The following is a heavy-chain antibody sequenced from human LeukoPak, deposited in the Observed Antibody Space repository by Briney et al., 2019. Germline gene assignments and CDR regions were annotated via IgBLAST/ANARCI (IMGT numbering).Heavy chain of an antibody. D-gene: IGHD3-22*01. V-gene: IGHV3-7*01. CDR3: ARGGSVSFDY. CDR1: GFTFSGHW. CDR2: IKQDGSEK. Sequence: GGSLRLSCAASGFTFSGHWMSWVRQAPGKGLEWVANIKQDGSEKYYVDSVKGRFTISRDNAKNSLYLQMNSLRAEDTAVYYCARGGSVSFDYWGQGTLVTVSS. J-gene: IGHJ4*02.